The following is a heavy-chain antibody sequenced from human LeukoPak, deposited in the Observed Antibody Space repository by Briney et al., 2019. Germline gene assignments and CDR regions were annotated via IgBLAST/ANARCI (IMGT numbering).Heavy chain of an antibody. J-gene: IGHJ1*01. CDR2: IWSDGSNK. Sequence: GGSLRLSCAASGFTFSTYGMHWVRQAPGKGLEWVAVIWSDGSNKYYADSVKGRFTISRDNSKNTLYLQMNSLRAEDTAVYYCVRCRDSVSYNLLGYWGQGSLVTVSS. CDR3: VRCRDSVSYNLLGY. D-gene: IGHD1-26*01. V-gene: IGHV3-33*01. CDR1: GFTFSTYG.